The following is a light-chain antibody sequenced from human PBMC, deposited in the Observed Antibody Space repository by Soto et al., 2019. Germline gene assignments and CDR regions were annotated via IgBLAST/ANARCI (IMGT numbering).Light chain of an antibody. Sequence: IQVTQSPSSLSASVGDRVTISCRASQGISSYLAWYQQKPGKAPKLLIYVASTLRSGVPSRFSGSGSGTDFPLPSSTLQPENFETYYCQQFHISPPTYAGGTKVEIK. V-gene: IGKV1-9*01. J-gene: IGKJ4*01. CDR3: QQFHISPPT. CDR2: VAS. CDR1: QGISSY.